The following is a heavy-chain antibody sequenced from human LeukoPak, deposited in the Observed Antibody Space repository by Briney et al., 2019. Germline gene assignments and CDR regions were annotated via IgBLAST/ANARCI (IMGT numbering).Heavy chain of an antibody. CDR3: ARDLAGGYYPNFDY. V-gene: IGHV3-21*01. CDR2: ISSSSSYI. D-gene: IGHD3-22*01. J-gene: IGHJ4*02. CDR1: GFTVSSNY. Sequence: GGSLRLSCAASGFTVSSNYMSWVRQAPGKGLEWVSSISSSSSYIYYADSVKGRFTISRDNAKNSLYLQMNSLRAEDTAVYYCARDLAGGYYPNFDYWGQGTLVTVSS.